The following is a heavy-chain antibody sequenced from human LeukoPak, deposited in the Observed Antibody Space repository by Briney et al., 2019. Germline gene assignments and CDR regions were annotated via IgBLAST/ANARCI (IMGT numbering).Heavy chain of an antibody. CDR3: ARERSGYRYGYFDY. V-gene: IGHV3-66*01. D-gene: IGHD5-18*01. CDR1: GFNVSSDY. J-gene: IGHJ4*02. CDR2: IYSGGIT. Sequence: GGSLRLSCVASGFNVSSDYMSWVRQAPGKGLEWVSVIYSGGITYYADSVKGRFTISRDNSKNTLYLQMNSLRAEGTAVYFCARERSGYRYGYFDYWGQGTLVTVSS.